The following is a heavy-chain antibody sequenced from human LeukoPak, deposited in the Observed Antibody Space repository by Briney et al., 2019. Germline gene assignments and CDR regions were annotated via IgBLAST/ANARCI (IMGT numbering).Heavy chain of an antibody. CDR2: INPNSGGT. V-gene: IGHV1-2*06. Sequence: GASVNVSCKASGYTFTGYYMHWVRQAPGQGLEWMGRINPNSGGTNYAQKFQGRVTMTRDTSISTAYMELSRLRSDDTAVYYCARDVVSSSWYGYWGQGTLVTVSS. CDR1: GYTFTGYY. CDR3: ARDVVSSSWYGY. J-gene: IGHJ4*02. D-gene: IGHD6-13*01.